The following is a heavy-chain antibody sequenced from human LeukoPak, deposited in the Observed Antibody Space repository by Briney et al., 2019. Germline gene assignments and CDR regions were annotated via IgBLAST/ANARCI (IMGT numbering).Heavy chain of an antibody. CDR1: GGSINTYY. J-gene: IGHJ4*02. CDR3: ARHDHGYSSGRFDY. V-gene: IGHV4-59*01. CDR2: ISYSGET. Sequence: SETLSFTCTVSGGSINTYYSSWLRQPPGNGLEWIGYISYSGETDYNPSLKGRLIISVDTSKNQFSLKLSSVTAADTAVYYCARHDHGYSSGRFDYWGQGSLVTVSS. D-gene: IGHD5-18*01.